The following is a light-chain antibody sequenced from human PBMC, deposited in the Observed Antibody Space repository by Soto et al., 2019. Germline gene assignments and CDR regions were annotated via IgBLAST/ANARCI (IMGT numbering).Light chain of an antibody. CDR3: RQRSNWPLT. V-gene: IGKV3-11*01. CDR2: DAS. CDR1: QSVSSY. J-gene: IGKJ4*01. Sequence: EIVLTQSPATLSLSPGERATLSCRASQSVSSYLAWYQQKPGQAPRLLIYDASNRATGIPARFSGSGSGTDFTLTISSLEPEDFAVYYCRQRSNWPLTFGGGTKVDNK.